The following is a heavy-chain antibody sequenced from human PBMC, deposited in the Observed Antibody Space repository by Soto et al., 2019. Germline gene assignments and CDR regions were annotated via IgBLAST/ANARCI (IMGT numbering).Heavy chain of an antibody. Sequence: ASVKVSCKASGYTFTSYAMHWVRQAPGQRLEWMGWINAGNGNTKYSQKFQGRVTITRDTSASTAYMELSSLRSEDTAVYYCASHNCGGDRYSNPIDYWGQGTLVTVSS. CDR1: GYTFTSYA. CDR2: INAGNGNT. J-gene: IGHJ4*02. CDR3: ASHNCGGDRYSNPIDY. V-gene: IGHV1-3*01. D-gene: IGHD2-21*02.